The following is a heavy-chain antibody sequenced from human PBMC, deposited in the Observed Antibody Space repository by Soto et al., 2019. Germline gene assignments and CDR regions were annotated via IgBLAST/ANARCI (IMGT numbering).Heavy chain of an antibody. CDR1: GDSISSTSYY. CDR3: AGLPLFYYDGTFDY. Sequence: PSETLSLTCTVSGDSISSTSYYWGWIRQPPGRGLEWIGTIYYSGNTYYNPSLKSRVTISVDTSKNQFSLKLSSVTAADTAVYYCAGLPLFYYDGTFDYWGQGTLVTVSS. CDR2: IYYSGNT. D-gene: IGHD3-22*01. V-gene: IGHV4-39*01. J-gene: IGHJ4*02.